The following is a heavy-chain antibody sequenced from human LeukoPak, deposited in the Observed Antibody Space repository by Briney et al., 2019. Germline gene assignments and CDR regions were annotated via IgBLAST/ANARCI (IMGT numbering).Heavy chain of an antibody. CDR3: ARVPHNLCCGYDNGY. CDR1: GYTFTGYY. Sequence: ASVTVSFKASGYTFTGYYMHWVRQPPAQGLEWMGWINPNSGGTNYSQKFQGRVTITRDTTIRTDYTELSRLRAADTALDYCARVPHNLCCGYDNGYWGQGTLVTVSS. D-gene: IGHD5-12*01. CDR2: INPNSGGT. V-gene: IGHV1-2*02. J-gene: IGHJ4*02.